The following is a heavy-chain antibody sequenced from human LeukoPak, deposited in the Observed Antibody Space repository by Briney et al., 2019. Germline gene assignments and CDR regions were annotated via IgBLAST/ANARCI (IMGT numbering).Heavy chain of an antibody. CDR1: GGSVSSGDYY. V-gene: IGHV4-30-4*08. CDR3: ARDYYDSSGYYDY. CDR2: IYYSGST. J-gene: IGHJ4*02. Sequence: SQTLSLTCTVSGGSVSSGDYYWSWIRQPPGKGLEWIGYIYYSGSTYYNPSLKSRVTISVDTSKNQFSLKLSSVTAADTAVYYCARDYYDSSGYYDYWGQGTLVTVSS. D-gene: IGHD3-22*01.